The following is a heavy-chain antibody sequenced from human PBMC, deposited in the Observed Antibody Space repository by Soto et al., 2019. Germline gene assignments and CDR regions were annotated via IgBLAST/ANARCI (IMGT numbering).Heavy chain of an antibody. D-gene: IGHD1-1*01. V-gene: IGHV1-69*02. Sequence: SVKVSCKASGGTFSSYTISWVRQAPGQGLEWMGRIIPILGIANYAQKFQGRVTITADKSTSTAYMELSSLRSEDTAVYYCARGVQRERSYAPYYYYYTDAWAKGPRSPSP. CDR2: IIPILGIA. J-gene: IGHJ6*03. CDR3: ARGVQRERSYAPYYYYYTDA. CDR1: GGTFSSYT.